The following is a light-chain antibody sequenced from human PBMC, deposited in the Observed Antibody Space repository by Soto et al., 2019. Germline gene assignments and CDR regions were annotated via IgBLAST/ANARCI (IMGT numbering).Light chain of an antibody. J-gene: IGKJ1*01. CDR3: QQYGSSGT. Sequence: IVLAQSPGTLSLSPGEGATLSCRASQSASNNYLAWYQQKPGQAPRLLIYGASNRATGIPDRFSGSGSGTDFTLTISRLEPEDFAVYYCQQYGSSGTFGQGTKVDIK. CDR2: GAS. V-gene: IGKV3-20*01. CDR1: QSASNNY.